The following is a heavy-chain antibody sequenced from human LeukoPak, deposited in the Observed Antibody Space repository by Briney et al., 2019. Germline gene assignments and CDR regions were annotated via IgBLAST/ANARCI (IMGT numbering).Heavy chain of an antibody. CDR1: GFTASGTH. D-gene: IGHD3-16*01. J-gene: IGHJ4*02. V-gene: IGHV3-53*01. CDR2: MYTGGTT. CDR3: AKDEATSGGGLAS. Sequence: GGSLRLSCAASGFTASGTHMSWVRQAPGKGLEWVSAMYTGGTTYYADSVMGRFTVSRDNSRNTVFLHMNSLRVDDTAVYYCAKDEATSGGGLASWGQGTLVTVSS.